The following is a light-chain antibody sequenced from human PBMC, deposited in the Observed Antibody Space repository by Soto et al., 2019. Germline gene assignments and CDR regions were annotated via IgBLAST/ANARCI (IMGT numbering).Light chain of an antibody. V-gene: IGLV2-14*01. CDR2: EVS. CDR3: CSYTSISTSAV. CDR1: SSDIGDYTH. J-gene: IGLJ2*01. Sequence: QSALTQPASVSGSPGQSITISCTGTSSDIGDYTHVSWYQQHPGKAPKLIIYEVSDRPSGVSYRFSGSKSGNTASLTISGLQTEDEADYYCCSYTSISTSAVFGGGTKVTVL.